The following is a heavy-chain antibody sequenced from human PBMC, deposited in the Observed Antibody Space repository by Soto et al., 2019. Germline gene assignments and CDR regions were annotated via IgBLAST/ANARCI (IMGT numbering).Heavy chain of an antibody. V-gene: IGHV2-5*02. CDR3: AHIKHYYDSSGYYPYWYFDL. CDR1: GFSLSTSGVG. Sequence: QITLKESGPTLVKPTQTLTLTCTFSGFSLSTSGVGVGWIRQPPGKALEWLALIYWDDDKRYSPSLKSRLTITKDTSKNQVVLTMTNMDPVDTATYYCAHIKHYYDSSGYYPYWYFDLWDRGTLVTVSS. CDR2: IYWDDDK. D-gene: IGHD3-22*01. J-gene: IGHJ2*01.